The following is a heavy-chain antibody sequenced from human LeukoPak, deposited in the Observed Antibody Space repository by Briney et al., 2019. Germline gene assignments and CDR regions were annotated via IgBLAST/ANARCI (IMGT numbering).Heavy chain of an antibody. CDR2: IYHSGST. J-gene: IGHJ4*02. V-gene: IGHV4-38-2*02. CDR3: ARDASRIQLWPL. D-gene: IGHD5-18*01. CDR1: GYSISSGYY. Sequence: PSETLSLTCTVSGYSISSGYYWGWIRQPPGKGLEWIGNIYHSGSTYYNPSLKSRVTISVDMSKNQFSLKLSSVTAADTAIYYCARDASRIQLWPLWGQGTLVTVSS.